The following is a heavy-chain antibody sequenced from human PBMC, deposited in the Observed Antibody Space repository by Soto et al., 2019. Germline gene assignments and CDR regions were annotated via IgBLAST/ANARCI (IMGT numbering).Heavy chain of an antibody. CDR3: ARDYDILTGFFYYFDY. V-gene: IGHV3-21*01. J-gene: IGHJ4*02. CDR1: GFTFSSYS. Sequence: GESLKISCAASGFTFSSYSMNWVRQAPGKGLEWVSSISSSSSYIYYADSVKGRFTISRDNAKNSLYLQMNSLRAEDTAVYYCARDYDILTGFFYYFDYWGQGTLVTVSS. CDR2: ISSSSSYI. D-gene: IGHD3-9*01.